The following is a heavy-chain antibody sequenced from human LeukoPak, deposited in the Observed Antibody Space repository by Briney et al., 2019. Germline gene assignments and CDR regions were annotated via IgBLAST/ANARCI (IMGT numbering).Heavy chain of an antibody. CDR2: ISGSGGST. V-gene: IGHV3-23*01. CDR3: GKDTFREQWLVFDY. D-gene: IGHD6-19*01. J-gene: IGHJ4*02. Sequence: GGSLRLSCAASGFTFSSYAMSWVRQAPGKGLEWVSAISGSGGSTYYADSVKGRFTISRDNSKNTLYLQMNSLRAKDTAVYYCGKDTFREQWLVFDYWGQGTLVTVSA. CDR1: GFTFSSYA.